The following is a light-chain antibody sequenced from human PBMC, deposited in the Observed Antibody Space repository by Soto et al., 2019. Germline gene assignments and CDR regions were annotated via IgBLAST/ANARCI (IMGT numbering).Light chain of an antibody. CDR3: QQTYMTPPWA. CDR2: AAA. Sequence: DIQMTQSPSSLSASVGDRVTMTCRASQNINNYLNWYQQKPGKAPKLLSFAAANLEIGIPSRVSGSGSGTDFTLSISNLQPEDFATYVCQQTYMTPPWAFGQGTKVEI. J-gene: IGKJ1*01. V-gene: IGKV1-39*01. CDR1: QNINNY.